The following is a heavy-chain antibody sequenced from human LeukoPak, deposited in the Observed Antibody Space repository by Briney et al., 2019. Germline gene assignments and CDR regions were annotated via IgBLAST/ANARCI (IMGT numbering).Heavy chain of an antibody. J-gene: IGHJ4*02. D-gene: IGHD2/OR15-2a*01. CDR1: GGSISSGSDY. CDR2: INYSGST. Sequence: SETLSLTCTVSGGSISSGSDYWAWMRQPPGKGLEWIASINYSGSTYYSPSLKSRVTISVDRSNNQFSLRLSSVTAADTAVNYCARDRTALLFDYWGQGTLVTVSS. CDR3: ARDRTALLFDY. V-gene: IGHV4-39*07.